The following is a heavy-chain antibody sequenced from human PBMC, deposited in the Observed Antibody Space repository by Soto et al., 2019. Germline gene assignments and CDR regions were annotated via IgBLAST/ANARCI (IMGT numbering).Heavy chain of an antibody. J-gene: IGHJ3*02. Sequence: QVQLLETGGGLVKHGGSMILAGATSVFTFSDYYMSWIRQAPGQGLEWVSYLSSSGSTIYYADSVKGRFTISRDNAKNSLYLQMNSLREEDTDVYYCERGKRKWVRLGWALDIWGQGKMVTVSS. CDR1: VFTFSDYY. V-gene: IGHV3-11*01. CDR2: LSSSGSTI. CDR3: ERGKRKWVRLGWALDI. D-gene: IGHD3-16*01.